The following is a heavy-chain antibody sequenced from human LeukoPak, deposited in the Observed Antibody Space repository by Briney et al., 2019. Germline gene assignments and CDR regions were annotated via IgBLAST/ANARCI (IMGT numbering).Heavy chain of an antibody. V-gene: IGHV4-34*01. CDR1: GGSFSGYY. Sequence: SETLSLTCAVYGGSFSGYYWSWIRQPPGKGLEWIGEINHSGSTNYNPSLKSRVTISVDTSKNQFSLKLSSVTAADTAVYYCARLRQLELDYWGQGALVTVSS. D-gene: IGHD1-1*01. CDR3: ARLRQLELDY. CDR2: INHSGST. J-gene: IGHJ4*02.